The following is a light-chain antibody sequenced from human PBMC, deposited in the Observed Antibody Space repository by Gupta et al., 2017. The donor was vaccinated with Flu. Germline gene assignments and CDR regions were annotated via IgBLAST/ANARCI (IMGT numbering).Light chain of an antibody. CDR2: GNS. CDR3: QSYDRSLGWV. J-gene: IGLJ3*02. V-gene: IGLV1-40*01. Sequence: QSALTQPPSVSGAPGQRVTISCTGSSSNIGAGYDVHWYQQLPGTAPKLLIHGNSNRPSGVPDRFSGSKSGTSASLAITGLQAEDEADYYCQSYDRSLGWVFGGGTKLTVL. CDR1: SSNIGAGYD.